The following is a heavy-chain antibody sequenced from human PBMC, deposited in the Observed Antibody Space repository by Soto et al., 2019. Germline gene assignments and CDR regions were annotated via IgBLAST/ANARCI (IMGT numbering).Heavy chain of an antibody. D-gene: IGHD3-22*01. J-gene: IGHJ4*02. V-gene: IGHV4-39*01. Sequence: SEALSVTCTVSGGSISSSSYYWAWIRQPPGKGLEWIGSLYYSGDTYYIPSLKSRVSISGDTSKNRISLKLRSVTAADTAVYYCARIYYYDSIPPNWGQGTLVTVSS. CDR3: ARIYYYDSIPPN. CDR1: GGSISSSSYY. CDR2: LYYSGDT.